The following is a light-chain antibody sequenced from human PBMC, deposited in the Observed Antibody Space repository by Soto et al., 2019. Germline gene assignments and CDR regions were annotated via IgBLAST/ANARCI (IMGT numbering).Light chain of an antibody. CDR1: SSDVGGYNY. CDR2: EVS. J-gene: IGLJ1*01. Sequence: QSALTQPASVSGSPGQSITISCTGTSSDVGGYNYFSWYQQHPGKAPKLMIYEVSNRPSGVSNRFSGSKSGNTASLTISGLQAEDEADYYCSSYTSSSTPHYVFGTGTKVTVL. CDR3: SSYTSSSTPHYV. V-gene: IGLV2-14*01.